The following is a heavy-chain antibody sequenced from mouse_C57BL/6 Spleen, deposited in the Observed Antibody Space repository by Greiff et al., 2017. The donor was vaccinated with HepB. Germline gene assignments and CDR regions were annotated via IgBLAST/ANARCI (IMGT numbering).Heavy chain of an antibody. D-gene: IGHD1-1*01. J-gene: IGHJ4*01. V-gene: IGHV1-66*01. CDR3: ARGRDSRSAMDY. Sequence: QVQLKQSGPELVKPGASVKISCKASGYSFTSYYIHWVKQRPGQGLEWIGWIYPGSGNTKYNEKFKGKATLTADTSSSTAYMQLSSLTSEDSAVYYCARGRDSRSAMDYWGQGTSVTVSS. CDR2: IYPGSGNT. CDR1: GYSFTSYY.